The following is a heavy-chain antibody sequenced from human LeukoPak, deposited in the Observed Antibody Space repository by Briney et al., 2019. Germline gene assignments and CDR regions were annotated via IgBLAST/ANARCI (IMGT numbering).Heavy chain of an antibody. CDR1: GFTFSRYS. CDR2: ISGSGTTI. Sequence: GGSLRLSCAASGFTFSRYSMSWVRQAPGKGLEWVSAISGSGTTIYYADSVKGRFTISRDNSKNTLYLQINSLRGEDTAVYYCAKDNYGGVYASWGQGTLVTVSS. D-gene: IGHD3-16*01. CDR3: AKDNYGGVYAS. V-gene: IGHV3-23*01. J-gene: IGHJ5*02.